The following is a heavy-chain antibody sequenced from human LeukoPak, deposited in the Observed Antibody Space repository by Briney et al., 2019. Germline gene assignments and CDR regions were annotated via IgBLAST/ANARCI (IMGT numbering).Heavy chain of an antibody. D-gene: IGHD6-13*01. CDR2: ISYDGSNK. J-gene: IGHJ4*02. CDR1: GFTFSSYG. Sequence: GRSLRLSCAASGFTFSSYGMHWVRQAPGKGLEWVAVISYDGSNKYYADSVKGRFTISRDNSKNTLYLQMNSLRAEDTAVYYCAKGQIAARDYWGQGTLVTVSS. CDR3: AKGQIAARDY. V-gene: IGHV3-30*18.